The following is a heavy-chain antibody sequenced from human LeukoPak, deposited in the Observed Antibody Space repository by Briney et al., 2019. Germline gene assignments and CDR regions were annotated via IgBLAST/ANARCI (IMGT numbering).Heavy chain of an antibody. CDR1: GFTFGAYY. J-gene: IGHJ4*02. Sequence: GESLRLSCAASGFTFGAYYMTWVCQAPGKGLEWVANIKQDGSEKYYVDSVKGRFTISRDNANNSLYPQMNSLRAEDTAVYYCARMSGIAVAAIWISYFDYWGQGTLVTVSS. D-gene: IGHD6-19*01. CDR3: ARMSGIAVAAIWISYFDY. CDR2: IKQDGSEK. V-gene: IGHV3-7*03.